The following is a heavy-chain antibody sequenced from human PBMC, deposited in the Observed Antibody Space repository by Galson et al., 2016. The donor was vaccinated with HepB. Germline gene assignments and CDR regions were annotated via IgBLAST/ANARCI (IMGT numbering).Heavy chain of an antibody. Sequence: TLSLTCAVSRASVTSGGYYWTWFRQHPVKGLEWIGYNYNGGTSYYAPSLRSRVTISVDTAKNEFSMRLNSVTAGDTGVYYCATKAGYTTGWGFWGQGTLVTVSS. D-gene: IGHD6-19*01. J-gene: IGHJ4*02. CDR3: ATKAGYTTGWGF. CDR1: RASVTSGGYY. CDR2: NYNGGTS. V-gene: IGHV4-31*11.